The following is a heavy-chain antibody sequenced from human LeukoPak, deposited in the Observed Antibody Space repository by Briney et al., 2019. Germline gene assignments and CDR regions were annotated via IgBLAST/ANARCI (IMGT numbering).Heavy chain of an antibody. J-gene: IGHJ4*02. CDR3: ARVLREFFGSGTYVKSLDY. V-gene: IGHV3-23*01. D-gene: IGHD3-10*01. Sequence: PGGSLRLSCAASGFTFSSYAMSGVRQAPGKGLEWVSGVSGNGDYTYYADSVKARFTISGDNSKNTLYLQMNNLRAEDTAVYYCARVLREFFGSGTYVKSLDYWGQGTLVTVSS. CDR1: GFTFSSYA. CDR2: VSGNGDYT.